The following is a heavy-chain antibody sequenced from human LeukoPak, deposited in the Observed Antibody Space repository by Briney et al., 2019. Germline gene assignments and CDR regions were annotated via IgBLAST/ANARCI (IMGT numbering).Heavy chain of an antibody. CDR3: VRDLAGPPQEAFDI. Sequence: PGGSLRLSCAASGFIFSSYWMSWVRQAPGKGLEWVANIKQDGSEKYYVDSVKGRFTISRDNAQNSLYLQMNSLRAEDTAVYYCVRDLAGPPQEAFDIWGQGTVVTVSS. CDR2: IKQDGSEK. CDR1: GFIFSSYW. J-gene: IGHJ3*02. V-gene: IGHV3-7*01.